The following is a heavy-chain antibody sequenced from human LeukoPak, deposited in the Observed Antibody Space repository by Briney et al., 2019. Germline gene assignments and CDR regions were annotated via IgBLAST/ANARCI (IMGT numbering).Heavy chain of an antibody. J-gene: IGHJ4*02. CDR1: GFTFSSHA. V-gene: IGHV3-23*02. Sequence: GGSLRLSCTPSGFTFSSHAMSWVRQAPGKGLEWVSGISGNGAGTYYGDSVKGRFTISRDNSKNTLYLQMNSLRAEDTAVYYCAKEAGDTAMVDDYFDYWGQGTLVTVSS. D-gene: IGHD5-18*01. CDR3: AKEAGDTAMVDDYFDY. CDR2: ISGNGAGT.